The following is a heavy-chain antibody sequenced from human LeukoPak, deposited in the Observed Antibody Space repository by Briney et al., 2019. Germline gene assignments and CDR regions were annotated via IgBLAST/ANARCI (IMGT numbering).Heavy chain of an antibody. J-gene: IGHJ4*02. CDR2: ISYDGSNK. Sequence: GGSLRLSCAASGFTFSSYGMHWVRQAPGKGLEWVAVISYDGSNKYYADSVKGRFTISRDNSKNMLYLQMNSLRAEDTAVYYCARAPLGGWLLSEVDYWGQGTLVTVSS. CDR3: ARAPLGGWLLSEVDY. CDR1: GFTFSSYG. V-gene: IGHV3-30*19. D-gene: IGHD3-3*01.